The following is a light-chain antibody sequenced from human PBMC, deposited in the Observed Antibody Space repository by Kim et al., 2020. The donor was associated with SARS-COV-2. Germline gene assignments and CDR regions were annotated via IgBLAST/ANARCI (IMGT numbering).Light chain of an antibody. J-gene: IGKJ1*01. CDR2: LGS. CDR1: QSLLDSNVDYY. CDR3: MQSLKIPRT. V-gene: IGKV2-28*01. Sequence: DIVMTQSPLSLPVTPGEPASISCKSSQSLLDSNVDYYLDWYLQKPGQSPRLLIFLGSNRAPGVPDRFSGSGSGTEFTLTISRVEADDVGIYYCMQSLKIPRTFGQGTKVDIK.